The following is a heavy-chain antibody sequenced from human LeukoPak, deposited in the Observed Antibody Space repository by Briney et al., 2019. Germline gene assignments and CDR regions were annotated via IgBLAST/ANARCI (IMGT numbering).Heavy chain of an antibody. J-gene: IGHJ3*02. CDR1: GGTFSSYA. D-gene: IGHD7-27*01. CDR2: IIPIFGTA. CDR3: ATELGFDAFDI. Sequence: ASVKVSCKASGGTFSSYAISWVRQAPGQGLEWMGGIIPIFGTANYAQKFQGRVTITADESTSTAYMELSSLRSEDTAEYYCATELGFDAFDIWGQGTMVTVSS. V-gene: IGHV1-69*13.